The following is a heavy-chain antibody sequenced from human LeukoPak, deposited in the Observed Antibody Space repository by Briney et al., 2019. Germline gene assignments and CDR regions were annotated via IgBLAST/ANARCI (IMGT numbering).Heavy chain of an antibody. Sequence: PSETLSLTCTVSGGSISSYYWSWIRQPPGKGLEWIGYIYYSGSTNYNPSLKSRVTISVDTSKNQFSLKLSSVTAADTAVYYCARQTVVPAAVVYYYYYYMDVWGKGTTVTVSS. CDR1: GGSISSYY. CDR3: ARQTVVPAAVVYYYYYYMDV. CDR2: IYYSGST. D-gene: IGHD2-2*01. V-gene: IGHV4-59*01. J-gene: IGHJ6*03.